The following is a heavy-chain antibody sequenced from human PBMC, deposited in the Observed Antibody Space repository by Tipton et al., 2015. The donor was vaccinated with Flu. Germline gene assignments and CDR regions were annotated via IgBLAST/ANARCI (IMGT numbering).Heavy chain of an antibody. V-gene: IGHV4-4*07. D-gene: IGHD5-18*01. CDR3: ARDGDGAMGGIYFDY. CDR1: GGSFSGYY. Sequence: TLSLTCAVYGGSFSGYYWSWIRQPAGKGLEWIGRIYTSGSTNYNPSLKSRVTMSVDTSKNQFSLKLSSVTAADTAVYYCARDGDGAMGGIYFDYWGQGTLVTVSS. CDR2: IYTSGST. J-gene: IGHJ4*02.